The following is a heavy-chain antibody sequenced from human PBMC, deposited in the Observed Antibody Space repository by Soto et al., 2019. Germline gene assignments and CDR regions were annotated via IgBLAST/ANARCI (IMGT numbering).Heavy chain of an antibody. CDR2: ISGSGGST. CDR3: AKEVSLGSTVDLGY. CDR1: GFTFSIFA. J-gene: IGHJ4*02. V-gene: IGHV3-23*01. D-gene: IGHD7-27*01. Sequence: PGESLKISCAASGFTFSIFAMSWVRQSPGKGLEWVSTISGSGGSTYYADAVKGRFTISRDNSMGTLYLQMKSLRVEDTAIYYCAKEVSLGSTVDLGYWGQGTLVTVPQ.